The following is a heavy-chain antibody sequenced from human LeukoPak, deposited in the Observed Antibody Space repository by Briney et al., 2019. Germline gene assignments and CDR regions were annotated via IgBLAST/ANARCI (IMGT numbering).Heavy chain of an antibody. Sequence: PSETLSLNCTVSGGSISSYYWSCIRQPPGKGLEWIGRIYTSGSTNSNPSLKSRVTMSVDTSKNQFSLKLSSVTAADTAVYYCARVGIAAPYYFDYWGQGTLVTVSS. V-gene: IGHV4-4*07. CDR1: GGSISSYY. J-gene: IGHJ4*02. D-gene: IGHD6-6*01. CDR2: IYTSGST. CDR3: ARVGIAAPYYFDY.